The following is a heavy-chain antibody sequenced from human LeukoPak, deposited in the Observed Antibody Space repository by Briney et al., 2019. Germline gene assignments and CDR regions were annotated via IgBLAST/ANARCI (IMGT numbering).Heavy chain of an antibody. D-gene: IGHD3-10*01. Sequence: PGGSLRLSCAASGFTFSDYAMHWVRQAPGKGLEYVSAISTNGGSTYYANSVKGRFTISRDNSRDTLYLHVGSLRPEDMAVYYCARSRYYGSKNDAFDIWGQGTMVTVSS. J-gene: IGHJ3*02. V-gene: IGHV3-64*01. CDR2: ISTNGGST. CDR1: GFTFSDYA. CDR3: ARSRYYGSKNDAFDI.